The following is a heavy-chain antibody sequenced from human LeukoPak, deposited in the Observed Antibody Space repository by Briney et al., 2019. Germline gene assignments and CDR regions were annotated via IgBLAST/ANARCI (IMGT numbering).Heavy chain of an antibody. V-gene: IGHV1-69*04. CDR3: ARGQYSYGYVRYYYYYYMDV. J-gene: IGHJ6*03. CDR2: VIPILGIA. D-gene: IGHD5-18*01. Sequence: GASVNVSCKASGGSFNSYAIIGVRQAPGQGGEWVGRVIPILGIAHYAQNCQSRVTITADKSTSTAYMELSSLRSEDTAVYYCARGQYSYGYVRYYYYYYMDVWGKGTTVTVSS. CDR1: GGSFNSYA.